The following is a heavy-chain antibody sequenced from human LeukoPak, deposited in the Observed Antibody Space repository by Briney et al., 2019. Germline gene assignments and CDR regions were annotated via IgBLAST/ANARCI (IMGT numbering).Heavy chain of an antibody. V-gene: IGHV3-23*01. D-gene: IGHD3-3*01. Sequence: HPGGSLRLSCTASGFTFSSYAMSWVRQAPGKGLEWVSAISGSGGSTYYADSVKGRFTISRDNSKNTLYLQMNSLRAEDTAVYYCAKEGYYDRGGYYWGQGTLVTVSS. CDR3: AKEGYYDRGGYY. CDR2: ISGSGGST. CDR1: GFTFSSYA. J-gene: IGHJ4*02.